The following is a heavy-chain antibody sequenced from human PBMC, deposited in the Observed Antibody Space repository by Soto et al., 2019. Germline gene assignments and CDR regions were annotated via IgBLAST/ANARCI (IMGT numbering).Heavy chain of an antibody. Sequence: PSATLSLTCTVSGGSISSSSYYWGWIRQPPGKGLEWIGSIYYSGSTYYNPSLKSRVTISVDTSKNQFSLKLSSVTAADTAVYYCARKRTSSSWYDAFDIWGQGTMVTVSS. CDR1: GGSISSSSYY. CDR2: IYYSGST. J-gene: IGHJ3*02. CDR3: ARKRTSSSWYDAFDI. V-gene: IGHV4-39*01. D-gene: IGHD6-13*01.